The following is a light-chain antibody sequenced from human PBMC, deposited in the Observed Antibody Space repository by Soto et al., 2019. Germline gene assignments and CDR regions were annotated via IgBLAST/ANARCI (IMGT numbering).Light chain of an antibody. CDR2: DAS. J-gene: IGKJ2*01. CDR3: HYYKSYTTYT. CDR1: HRIGTW. V-gene: IGKV1-5*01. Sequence: DIQMTQSPSALSESLGDRVTITCRASHRIGTWLAWYQQRPGKAPKLLIYDASNFGSGVPSRFSGGGSGTEFTLTISSLQPADVGTYYCHYYKSYTTYTIGQGTKVEIK.